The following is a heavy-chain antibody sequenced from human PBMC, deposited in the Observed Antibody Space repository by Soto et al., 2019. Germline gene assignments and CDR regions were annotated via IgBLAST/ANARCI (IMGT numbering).Heavy chain of an antibody. J-gene: IGHJ5*01. V-gene: IGHV3-21*01. D-gene: IGHD3-10*01. CDR1: GFTFSTYT. Sequence: GSLRLSCSASGFTFSTYTMNWVRQAPGKGLEWISSISSGSSYIYYAGSVKGRFTISRDNAKNSLFLQMNSLRADDTAVYYCARDILSGGAYPDSWGQGTKVTVSS. CDR2: ISSGSSYI. CDR3: ARDILSGGAYPDS.